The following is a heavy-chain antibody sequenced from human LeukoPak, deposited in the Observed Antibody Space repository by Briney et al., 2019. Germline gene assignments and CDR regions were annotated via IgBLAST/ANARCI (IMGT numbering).Heavy chain of an antibody. CDR2: ISYDGSNK. V-gene: IGHV3-30*18. D-gene: IGHD3-9*01. Sequence: PGGSLRLSCAASGFTFSSYGMHWVRQAPGKGLEWVAVISYDGSNKYYADSVKGRFTISRDNSKNTLYPQMNSLRAEDTAVYYCAKWGDYDILTGYYVSDFWGQGTLVTVSS. CDR1: GFTFSSYG. J-gene: IGHJ4*02. CDR3: AKWGDYDILTGYYVSDF.